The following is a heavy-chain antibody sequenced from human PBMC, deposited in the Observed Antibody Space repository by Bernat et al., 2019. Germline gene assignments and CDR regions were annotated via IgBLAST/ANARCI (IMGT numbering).Heavy chain of an antibody. CDR1: GFTFSSYA. V-gene: IGHV3-30*01. D-gene: IGHD4-17*01. CDR3: ARDRDYEDVGAFDI. CDR2: ISYDGSNK. J-gene: IGHJ3*02. Sequence: QVQLVESGGGVVQPGRSLRLSCAASGFTFSSYAMHWVRQAPGKGLEWVAVISYDGSNKYYADSVKGRFTISRDNSKNTLYLQMNSLRAEDTAVYYCARDRDYEDVGAFDIWGQGTMVTVS.